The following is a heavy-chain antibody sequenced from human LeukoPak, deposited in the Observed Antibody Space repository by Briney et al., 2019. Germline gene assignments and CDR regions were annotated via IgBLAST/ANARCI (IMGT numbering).Heavy chain of an antibody. CDR3: ARTGRLTYYYYYYMDV. D-gene: IGHD4/OR15-4a*01. CDR1: GGSISSYY. J-gene: IGHJ6*03. CDR2: IYISGST. Sequence: PSETLSLTCTVSGGSISSYYWSWIRQPAGKGLEWIGRIYISGSTNYNSSLKSRVTISLDTSQNQFSLKLSSVTAADTAVYYCARTGRLTYYYYYYMDVWGKGTTVTVSS. V-gene: IGHV4-4*07.